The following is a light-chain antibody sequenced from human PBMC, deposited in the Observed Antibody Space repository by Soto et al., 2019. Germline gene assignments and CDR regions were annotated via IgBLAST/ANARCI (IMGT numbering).Light chain of an antibody. V-gene: IGLV2-11*01. Sequence: QSVLTQPRSVSESPGQSVTISCTGTSSDVGGYNYVSWYQKHPGKAPKLMIFDVSERPSGVPDRFSGSKSGNMASLTISGLQSEDEADYYCCSYAGRYTVVFGGGTKVTVL. J-gene: IGLJ2*01. CDR1: SSDVGGYNY. CDR3: CSYAGRYTVV. CDR2: DVS.